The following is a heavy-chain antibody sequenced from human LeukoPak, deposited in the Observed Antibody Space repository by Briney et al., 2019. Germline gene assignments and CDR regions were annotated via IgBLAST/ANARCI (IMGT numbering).Heavy chain of an antibody. D-gene: IGHD3-9*01. CDR3: ARGGETGRYFDY. CDR1: GGTFSSYV. J-gene: IGHJ4*02. Sequence: SVTVSCTASGGTFSSYVISWVRQAPGQGLEWMGGIIPIFGTANYAQKFQGRVTITTDESTSTAYMELSSLRSEDTAVYYCARGGETGRYFDYWGQGTLVTVSS. CDR2: IIPIFGTA. V-gene: IGHV1-69*05.